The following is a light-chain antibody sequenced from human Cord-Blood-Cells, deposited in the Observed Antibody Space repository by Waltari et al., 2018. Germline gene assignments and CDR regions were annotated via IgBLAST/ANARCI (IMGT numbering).Light chain of an antibody. Sequence: ETTLTQSPAFRSATPGDKATISCKASQDIDDDMNWYQQKPGEAAIFIIQEATTLVPGIATRISGSGDGTDSPLTINIIDSDDAVYYCCQQHDNFPLTFGQGTKVEIK. J-gene: IGKJ1*01. V-gene: IGKV5-2*01. CDR2: EAT. CDR1: QDIDDD. CDR3: QQHDNFPLT.